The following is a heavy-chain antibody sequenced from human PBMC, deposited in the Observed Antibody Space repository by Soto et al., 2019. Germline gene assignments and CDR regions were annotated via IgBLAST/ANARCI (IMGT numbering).Heavy chain of an antibody. CDR2: IYHSGST. D-gene: IGHD4-17*01. V-gene: IGHV4-30-2*01. J-gene: IGHJ4*02. CDR1: GGSISSGGYS. CDR3: ARGAPYGDCFDY. Sequence: PSETLSLTCAVSGGSISSGGYSWSWIRQPPGKGLEWIGYIYHSGSTYYNPSLKSRVTISVDRSKNQFSLKLSSVTAADTAVYYCARGAPYGDCFDYWGQGTLVTVSS.